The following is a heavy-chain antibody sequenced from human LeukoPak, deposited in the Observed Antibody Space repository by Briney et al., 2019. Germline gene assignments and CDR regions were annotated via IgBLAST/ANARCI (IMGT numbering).Heavy chain of an antibody. Sequence: GGSLRLSCAASGFTFDDYAMSWVRQAPGKGLEWVSGIHWNGVSAGYADSVKGRFIISRDNAKNSLYLQMNSLRAEDTAVYYCARSRYSSSPGYYYYYYMDVWGKGTTVTVSS. CDR1: GFTFDDYA. D-gene: IGHD6-13*01. CDR2: IHWNGVSA. V-gene: IGHV3-20*04. CDR3: ARSRYSSSPGYYYYYYMDV. J-gene: IGHJ6*03.